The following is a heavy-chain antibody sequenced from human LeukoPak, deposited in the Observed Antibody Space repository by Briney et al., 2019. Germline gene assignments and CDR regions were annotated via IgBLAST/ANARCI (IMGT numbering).Heavy chain of an antibody. J-gene: IGHJ4*02. D-gene: IGHD5-12*01. CDR2: IYYSGST. V-gene: IGHV4-39*07. CDR1: GGSISSSSYY. Sequence: SETLSLTCTVSGGSISSSSYYWGWIRQPPGKGLEWIGNIYYSGSTYRNPSLKSRVTISVDTSKNQFSLKLSSVTAADTAVYYCARNVGYSGYEMGYYFDYWGQGTLVTVSS. CDR3: ARNVGYSGYEMGYYFDY.